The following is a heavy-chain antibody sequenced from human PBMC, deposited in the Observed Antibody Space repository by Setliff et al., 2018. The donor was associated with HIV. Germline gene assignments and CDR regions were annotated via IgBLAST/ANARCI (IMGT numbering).Heavy chain of an antibody. CDR1: GFNFNDYA. Sequence: PGGSLRLSCAASGFNFNDYAMHWVRQAPGESLEWVSGISWNSGSIGYADSVKGRFSISRDNAKDSVYLQMNSLRTEDTAFYYCAKKVAGVNWYFDLWGRGTLVTVSS. CDR3: AKKVAGVNWYFDL. CDR2: ISWNSGSI. D-gene: IGHD6-19*01. J-gene: IGHJ2*01. V-gene: IGHV3-9*01.